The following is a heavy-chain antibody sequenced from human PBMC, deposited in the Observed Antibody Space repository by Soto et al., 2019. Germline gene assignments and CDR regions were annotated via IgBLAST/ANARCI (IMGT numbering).Heavy chain of an antibody. Sequence: QVQLVQSGAEVKKPGASVKVSCKASGYTFTSYGISWVRQAPGQGLEWMGWISGYNGNTNYAQKLQGRVTMTTDTSTTTAYMERRSLRCHDTAVYHCGRSVGLSYGRDVWGQGIKVTVSS. CDR2: ISGYNGNT. J-gene: IGHJ6*02. D-gene: IGHD1-26*01. V-gene: IGHV1-18*01. CDR3: GRSVGLSYGRDV. CDR1: GYTFTSYG.